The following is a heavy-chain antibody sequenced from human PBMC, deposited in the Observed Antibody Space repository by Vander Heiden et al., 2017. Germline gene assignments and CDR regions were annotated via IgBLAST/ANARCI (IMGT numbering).Heavy chain of an antibody. CDR2: ISSSQGHT. V-gene: IGHV3-23*01. D-gene: IGHD2-15*01. CDR1: GFTFTKYA. CDR3: ARELQWVPTHDAFDI. J-gene: IGHJ3*02. Sequence: EVLLLASGGGLVPPGGSLTLSCAASGFTFTKYAVNWVRQAPGKGLECVSGISSSQGHTYYADSVKGRFTISRDNSKNTVFLQMNSLRDEDTAIYYCARELQWVPTHDAFDIWGQGTVVIVSS.